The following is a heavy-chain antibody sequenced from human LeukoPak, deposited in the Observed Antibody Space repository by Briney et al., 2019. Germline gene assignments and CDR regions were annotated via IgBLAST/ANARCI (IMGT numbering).Heavy chain of an antibody. CDR3: ARGDYSNYGHFDY. Sequence: KSGGSLRLSCAASGFTFSNYSMNWVRQAPGKGLEWVSSISSSSYIYYADSVKGRFTISRDNAKNSLYLQMNSLRAEDTAVYYCARGDYSNYGHFDYWGQGTLVTVSS. CDR2: ISSSSYI. D-gene: IGHD4-4*01. CDR1: GFTFSNYS. J-gene: IGHJ4*02. V-gene: IGHV3-21*01.